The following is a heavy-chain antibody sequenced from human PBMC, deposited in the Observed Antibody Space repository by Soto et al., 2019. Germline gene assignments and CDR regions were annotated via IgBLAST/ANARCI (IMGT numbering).Heavy chain of an antibody. V-gene: IGHV1-69*12. J-gene: IGHJ6*02. CDR2: IIPIFGTA. CDR3: AGQSSLRTYCISTSCYGYYYGMDV. D-gene: IGHD2-2*01. Sequence: QVQLVQSGAEVKKPGSSVKVSCKASGGTFSSYAISWVRQAPGQGLEWMGGIIPIFGTADYAQKYQGRVTITADESTSTAYMEQSSLRSEDTALYYCAGQSSLRTYCISTSCYGYYYGMDVWGQGTTVTVSS. CDR1: GGTFSSYA.